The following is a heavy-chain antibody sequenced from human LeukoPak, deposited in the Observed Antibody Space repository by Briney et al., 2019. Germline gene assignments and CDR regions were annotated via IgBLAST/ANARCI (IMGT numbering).Heavy chain of an antibody. CDR1: GFTFSSYG. J-gene: IGHJ4*02. V-gene: IGHV3-30*18. CDR3: AKDLSVWVRGANVDY. Sequence: GGSLRLSCAASGFTFSSYGMHWVRQAPGKGLEWVAVISYDGSNKYYADSVKGRFTISRDNSKNTLYLQMNSLRAEDTAVYYCAKDLSVWVRGANVDYWGQGTLVTVSS. D-gene: IGHD3-10*01. CDR2: ISYDGSNK.